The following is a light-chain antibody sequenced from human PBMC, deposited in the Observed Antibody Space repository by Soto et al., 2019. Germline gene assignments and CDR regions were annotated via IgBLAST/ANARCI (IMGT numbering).Light chain of an antibody. CDR3: LQYNSYWT. J-gene: IGKJ1*01. CDR1: QRISSW. V-gene: IGKV1-5*01. Sequence: DIQMTQSPSTLSASVGDRVTITCRASQRISSWLAWYQQKSGKAPKLLIYDASSLESGVPSRFSGSGSGTEFTLTISSLQPDDFATYYCLQYNSYWTFGQGTKVEIK. CDR2: DAS.